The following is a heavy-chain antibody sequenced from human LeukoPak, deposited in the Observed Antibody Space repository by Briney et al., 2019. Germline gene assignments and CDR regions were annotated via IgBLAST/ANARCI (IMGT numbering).Heavy chain of an antibody. Sequence: PGGSLRLSCAASGFTFSSYGMHWDRQAPGLGLEWVAFIRYDGSNKYYADSVKGRFTISRDNSKNTLYLQMNSLRAEDTAVYYCAKDRLLWFGELLPPYYFDYWGQGTLVTVSS. J-gene: IGHJ4*02. CDR2: IRYDGSNK. D-gene: IGHD3-10*01. CDR1: GFTFSSYG. CDR3: AKDRLLWFGELLPPYYFDY. V-gene: IGHV3-30*02.